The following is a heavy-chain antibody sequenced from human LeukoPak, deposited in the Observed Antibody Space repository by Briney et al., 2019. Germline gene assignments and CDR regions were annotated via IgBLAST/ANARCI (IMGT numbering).Heavy chain of an antibody. CDR2: INNDGSST. D-gene: IGHD1-14*01. CDR1: GFTFSTYW. Sequence: GGSLRLSCAASGFTFSTYWVHWVRQPPGRGLVWVSRINNDGSSTSYADSVKGRFTISRDNAKNTLYLQMNSLRAEDTAVYYCVRGTGFFDYWGQGSLVTVSS. J-gene: IGHJ4*02. V-gene: IGHV3-74*01. CDR3: VRGTGFFDY.